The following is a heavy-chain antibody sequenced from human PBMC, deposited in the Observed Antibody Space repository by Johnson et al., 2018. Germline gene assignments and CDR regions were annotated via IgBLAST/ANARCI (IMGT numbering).Heavy chain of an antibody. CDR2: ISSSSSYI. Sequence: VQLVQSGGGLVKPGGSLRLSCAASGFTFSTYTMNWVRQAPGKGLEWVSLISSSSSYIYYADSVKGRFTISRDNAKNSLYLQMNSLRAEDTAVYYCARDGGSHVVGAFDIWGQGTMVTFSS. V-gene: IGHV3-21*01. CDR3: ARDGGSHVVGAFDI. J-gene: IGHJ3*02. D-gene: IGHD1-26*01. CDR1: GFTFSTYT.